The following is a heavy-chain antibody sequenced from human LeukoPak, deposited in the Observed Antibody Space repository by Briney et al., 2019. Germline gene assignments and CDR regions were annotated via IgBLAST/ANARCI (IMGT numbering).Heavy chain of an antibody. CDR3: ARVGTDYYGSGSYYLDY. J-gene: IGHJ4*02. D-gene: IGHD3-10*01. CDR1: GGSISSGGYS. V-gene: IGHV4-30-2*01. Sequence: SETLSLTCAVSGGSISSGGYSWSWIRQPTGKGLEWIGYIYHSGSTYYNPSLKSRVTISVDRSKNQFSLKLSSVTAADTAVYYCARVGTDYYGSGSYYLDYWGQGTLVTVSS. CDR2: IYHSGST.